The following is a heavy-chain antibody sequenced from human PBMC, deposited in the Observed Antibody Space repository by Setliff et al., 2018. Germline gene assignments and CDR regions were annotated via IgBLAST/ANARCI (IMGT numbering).Heavy chain of an antibody. V-gene: IGHV1-18*01. Sequence: ASVKVSCKTSGYLLTSYGLTWVRQAPGQGLDWLGWISPYNGHTNYAQNLQGRVTMTTDTSKSAAYMDLRGLRSDDTAVYYCAISTLSICSGGSCPNAFDVWGQGTMVTVSS. J-gene: IGHJ3*01. D-gene: IGHD2-15*01. CDR3: AISTLSICSGGSCPNAFDV. CDR1: GYLLTSYG. CDR2: ISPYNGHT.